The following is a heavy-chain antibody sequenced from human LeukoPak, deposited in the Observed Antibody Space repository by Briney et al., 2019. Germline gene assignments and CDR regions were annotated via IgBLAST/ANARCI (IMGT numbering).Heavy chain of an antibody. D-gene: IGHD1-26*01. J-gene: IGHJ4*02. Sequence: PSETLSLTCTVSGGSISSYYWSWIRQPPGKGLEWIGYIYYTGGTNYNPSLKSRVTISLDTSKNQFSLKLNSVTAADTAVYYCTTSGSRGNWGQGILVTVSS. CDR2: IYYTGGT. V-gene: IGHV4-59*12. CDR3: TTSGSRGN. CDR1: GGSISSYY.